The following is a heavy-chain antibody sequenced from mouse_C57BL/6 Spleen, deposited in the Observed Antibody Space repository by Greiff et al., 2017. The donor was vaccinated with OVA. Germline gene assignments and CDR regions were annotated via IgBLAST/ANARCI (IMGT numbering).Heavy chain of an antibody. Sequence: DVHLVESGGGLVQPGGSLKLSCAASGFTFSDYGMAWVRQAPRKGPEWVAFISNLAYSIYYADTVTGRFTISRENAKNTLYLEMSSLRSEDTAMYYCARHGYYGSSPYWYFDVWGTGTTVTVSS. J-gene: IGHJ1*03. CDR3: ARHGYYGSSPYWYFDV. D-gene: IGHD1-1*01. CDR1: GFTFSDYG. V-gene: IGHV5-15*01. CDR2: ISNLAYSI.